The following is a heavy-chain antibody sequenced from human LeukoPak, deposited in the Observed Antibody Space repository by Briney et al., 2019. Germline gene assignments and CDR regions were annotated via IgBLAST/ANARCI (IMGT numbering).Heavy chain of an antibody. Sequence: GGSLRLSCAASGFTFDDYGMSWVRHAPGKGLEWVSSIDWNGSSTGYADSVKGRFTISRDNAKNSLYLQMNSLRAEDTALYYCARDADYYFDQGGQGTLVTVSS. V-gene: IGHV3-20*04. J-gene: IGHJ4*02. CDR3: ARDADYYFDQ. CDR2: IDWNGSST. CDR1: GFTFDDYG.